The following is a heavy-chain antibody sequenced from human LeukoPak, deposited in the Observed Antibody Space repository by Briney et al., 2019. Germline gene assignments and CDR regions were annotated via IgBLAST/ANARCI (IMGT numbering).Heavy chain of an antibody. D-gene: IGHD3-10*01. Sequence: PSETLSLTCTVSGGSISSYYWSWIRQLPGKGLEWIGYIYYSGSTNYNPSLKSRVTISVDTSKNQFSLKLSSVTAADTAVYYCARAQYYGSGSYMNWFDPWGQGTLVTVSS. CDR1: GGSISSYY. CDR3: ARAQYYGSGSYMNWFDP. CDR2: IYYSGST. V-gene: IGHV4-59*01. J-gene: IGHJ5*02.